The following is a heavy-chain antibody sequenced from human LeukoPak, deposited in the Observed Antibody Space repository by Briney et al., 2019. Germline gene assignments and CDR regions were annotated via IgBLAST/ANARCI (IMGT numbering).Heavy chain of an antibody. J-gene: IGHJ4*02. V-gene: IGHV1-69*13. CDR3: ASVRDGYNYFDY. D-gene: IGHD5-24*01. CDR2: IIPIFGTA. Sequence: SVKVSCKASGGTFSSYAISWVRQAPGQGLEWMGGIIPIFGTANYAQKFQGRVTITAVESTSTAYTELSSLRSEDTAVYYCASVRDGYNYFDYWGQGTLVTVSS. CDR1: GGTFSSYA.